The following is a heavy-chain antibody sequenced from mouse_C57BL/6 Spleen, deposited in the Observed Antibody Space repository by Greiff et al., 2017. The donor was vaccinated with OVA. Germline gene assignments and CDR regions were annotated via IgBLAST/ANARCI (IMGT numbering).Heavy chain of an antibody. CDR1: GFTFSDYY. CDR2: INYDGSST. D-gene: IGHD1-1*01. CDR3: ARDTLYYGAMDY. J-gene: IGHJ4*01. Sequence: EVMLVESEGGLVQPGSSMKLSCTASGFTFSDYYMAWVRQVPEKGLEWVANINYDGSSTYYLDSLKSRFIISRDNAKNMLYLQMSSLKSEDTATYYCARDTLYYGAMDYWGQGTSVTVSS. V-gene: IGHV5-16*01.